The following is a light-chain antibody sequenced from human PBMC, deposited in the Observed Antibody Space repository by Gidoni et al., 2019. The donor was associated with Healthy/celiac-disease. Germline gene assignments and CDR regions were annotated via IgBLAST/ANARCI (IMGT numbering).Light chain of an antibody. CDR1: QGISSC. CDR2: AAS. V-gene: IGKV1-12*02. CDR3: QQANSFPFT. Sequence: DIQMPQSPSSVSASVGDRVTITCRASQGISSCLAWYQQQPGKAPKLLIYAASSLQSGVPSRFSGSGSGTDFTLTISSLQPEDFATYYCQQANSFPFTFGPGTKVDIK. J-gene: IGKJ3*01.